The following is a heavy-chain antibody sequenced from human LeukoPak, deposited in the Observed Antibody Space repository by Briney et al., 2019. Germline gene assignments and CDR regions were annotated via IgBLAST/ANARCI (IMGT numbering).Heavy chain of an antibody. CDR1: GGSISSGGYY. D-gene: IGHD5-18*01. Sequence: SQTLSLTCTVSGGSISSGGYYWSWIRQHPGKGLEWIGYIYYSGSTYYNPSLKSRVTISVDTSKNQFSLKLSSVTATDTAVYYCARLVDTAMVKFFDYWGQGTLVTVSS. CDR2: IYYSGST. V-gene: IGHV4-31*03. CDR3: ARLVDTAMVKFFDY. J-gene: IGHJ4*02.